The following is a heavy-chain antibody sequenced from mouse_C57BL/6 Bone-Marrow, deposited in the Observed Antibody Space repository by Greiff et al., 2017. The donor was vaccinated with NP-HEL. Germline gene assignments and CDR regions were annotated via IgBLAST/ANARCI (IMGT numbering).Heavy chain of an antibody. CDR2: ISYDGSN. CDR3: AYGYFPYYFDY. CDR1: GYSITSGYY. Sequence: EVQLQQSGPGLVKPSQSLSLTCSVTGYSITSGYYWNWIRQFPGNKLEWMGYISYDGSNNYNPSLKNRISITRDTSKNQFFLKLNSLTTEDTATYYCAYGYFPYYFDYWGQGTTLTVSS. V-gene: IGHV3-6*01. D-gene: IGHD2-2*01. J-gene: IGHJ2*01.